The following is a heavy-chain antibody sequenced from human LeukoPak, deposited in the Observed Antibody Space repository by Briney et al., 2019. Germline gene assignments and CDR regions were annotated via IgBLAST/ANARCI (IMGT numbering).Heavy chain of an antibody. CDR1: GFTFSGYW. D-gene: IGHD6-19*01. J-gene: IGHJ3*02. CDR2: IISDGSST. Sequence: GGSLRLSCAASGFTFSGYWMHWVRQAPGKGLVWVSRIISDGSSTSYADSVKGRFTISRDNAKNTLFLQMNSLRAEDTALYYCAREDVDITVATSGAFDIWGQGTMVTVSS. V-gene: IGHV3-74*01. CDR3: AREDVDITVATSGAFDI.